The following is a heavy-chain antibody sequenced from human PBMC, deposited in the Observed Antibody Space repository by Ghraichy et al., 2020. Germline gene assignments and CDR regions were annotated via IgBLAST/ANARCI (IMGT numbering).Heavy chain of an antibody. CDR2: ISSSSSYI. V-gene: IGHV3-21*01. D-gene: IGHD1-26*01. J-gene: IGHJ3*02. CDR3: AREGRSGSYAFDI. Sequence: SLNISCAASGFTFSSYSMNWVRQAPGKGLEWVSSISSSSSYIYYADSVKGRFTISRDNAKNSLYLQMNSLRAEDTAVYYCAREGRSGSYAFDIWGQGTMVTVSS. CDR1: GFTFSSYS.